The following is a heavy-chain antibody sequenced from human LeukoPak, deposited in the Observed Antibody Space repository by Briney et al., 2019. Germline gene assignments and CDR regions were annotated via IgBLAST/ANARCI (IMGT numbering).Heavy chain of an antibody. J-gene: IGHJ5*02. V-gene: IGHV4-31*03. Sequence: SQTLSLTCTVSGGSISSGGYYWSWIRQHPGKGLEWIGYIYYSGSTYYNPSLKSRVTISVDTSKNQFSLKLSSVTAADTAVYYCARGGPSLDWFDPWGQGTLVTVSS. CDR3: ARGGPSLDWFDP. D-gene: IGHD3-16*01. CDR2: IYYSGST. CDR1: GGSISSGGYY.